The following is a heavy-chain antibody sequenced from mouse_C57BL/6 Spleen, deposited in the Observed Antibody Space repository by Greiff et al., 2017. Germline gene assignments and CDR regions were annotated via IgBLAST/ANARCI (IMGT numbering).Heavy chain of an antibody. J-gene: IGHJ1*03. V-gene: IGHV6-3*01. D-gene: IGHD1-1*01. CDR1: GFTFSNYW. Sequence: EVKLVESGGGLVQPGGSMKLSCVASGFTFSNYWMNWVRQSPEKGLEWVAQIRLKSDNYATHYAESVKGRFTISRDDSKSSVYLQMNNLRAEDTGIYYCTLYGSRGYFDVWGTGTTVTVSS. CDR2: IRLKSDNYAT. CDR3: TLYGSRGYFDV.